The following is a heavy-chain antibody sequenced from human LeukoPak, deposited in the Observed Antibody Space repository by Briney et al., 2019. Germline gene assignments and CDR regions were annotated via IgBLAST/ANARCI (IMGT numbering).Heavy chain of an antibody. CDR1: GFTFSSYW. V-gene: IGHV3-74*01. Sequence: GGSLRLSCAASGFTFSSYWMHWVRQAPGKGLVWVSRINSDGSSTSYADSVKGRFTISRDNAKNTLYLQMNSLRAEDTAVYYCARGPLVTYYFDYWGRGTLVTVSS. CDR2: INSDGSST. CDR3: ARGPLVTYYFDY. J-gene: IGHJ4*02.